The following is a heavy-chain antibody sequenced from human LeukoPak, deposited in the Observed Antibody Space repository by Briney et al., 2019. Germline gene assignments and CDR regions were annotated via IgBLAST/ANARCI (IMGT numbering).Heavy chain of an antibody. CDR1: GFTFSSYW. J-gene: IGHJ3*01. CDR3: AKDPNGDYIGAFDF. D-gene: IGHD4-17*01. CDR2: ITGSGAGT. V-gene: IGHV3-23*01. Sequence: GGALRLSCAASGFTFSSYWMSWVRQAPGKGLEWVAAITGSGAGTYYADSVKGRFTVSRDNSKSTLYLQMNSLRPEDTAVYYCAKDPNGDYIGAFDFWGQGTMVTVSS.